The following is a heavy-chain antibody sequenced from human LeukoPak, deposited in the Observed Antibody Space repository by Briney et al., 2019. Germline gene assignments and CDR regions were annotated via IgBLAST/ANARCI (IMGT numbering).Heavy chain of an antibody. V-gene: IGHV3-48*01. Sequence: GGSLRLSCAASGFTFSSYSMNWVRQAPGKGLEWVSYISSSSSTIYYADSVKGRFTISRDNAKNTLYLQMNSLRAEDTAVYYCASGGVVVPAASHYFDYWGQGTLVTVSS. CDR2: ISSSSSTI. CDR3: ASGGVVVPAASHYFDY. D-gene: IGHD2-2*01. CDR1: GFTFSSYS. J-gene: IGHJ4*02.